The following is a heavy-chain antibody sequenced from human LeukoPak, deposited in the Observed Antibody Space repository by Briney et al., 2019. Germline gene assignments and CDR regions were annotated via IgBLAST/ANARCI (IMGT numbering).Heavy chain of an antibody. D-gene: IGHD3-10*01. CDR3: ARETWFGGD. CDR2: IYYSGST. J-gene: IGHJ4*02. CDR1: GGSISSSSYY. V-gene: IGHV4-39*07. Sequence: PSETLSLTCTVSGGSISSSSYYWGWIRQPPGKGLEWTGSIYYSGSTYYNPSLKSRVTISVDTSKNQFSLKLSSVTAADTAVYYCARETWFGGDWGQGTLVTVSS.